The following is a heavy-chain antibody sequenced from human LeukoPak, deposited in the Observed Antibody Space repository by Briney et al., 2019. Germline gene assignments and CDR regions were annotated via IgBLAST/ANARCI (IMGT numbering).Heavy chain of an antibody. J-gene: IGHJ4*02. CDR1: GFTFSTDE. Sequence: PGGSLRLSCAASGFTFSTDEMHWFRQAPGKGLVWVSRINADGSRTGYAASVKGRFTLSRDNASNTLYLQMSSLRAEDTAVYYCARELTREVTLDYWGQGTLVAVSS. CDR2: INADGSRT. D-gene: IGHD4-23*01. CDR3: ARELTREVTLDY. V-gene: IGHV3-74*01.